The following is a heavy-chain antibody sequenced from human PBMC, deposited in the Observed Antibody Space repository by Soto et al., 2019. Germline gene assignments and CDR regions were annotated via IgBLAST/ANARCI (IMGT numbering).Heavy chain of an antibody. V-gene: IGHV3-48*02. CDR2: IRSGGSAT. CDR1: GFNFDTEP. J-gene: IGHJ5*01. Sequence: VQLVESGGGLVHPGGSLKLSCAASGFNFDTEPMNWVRQAPGKGLEWVSNIRSGGSATSYADSAKGRFTISRDNGKNSLYLQMNSLRDEDTAVYFCVRDVNWGFDSWGQGTLVTVSS. CDR3: VRDVNWGFDS. D-gene: IGHD7-27*01.